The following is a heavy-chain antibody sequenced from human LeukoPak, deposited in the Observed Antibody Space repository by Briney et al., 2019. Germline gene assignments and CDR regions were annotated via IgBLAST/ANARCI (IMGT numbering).Heavy chain of an antibody. CDR1: GYTLTSYD. J-gene: IGHJ1*01. V-gene: IGHV1-8*01. CDR3: ARRGTYYYGTGSSEYFQH. Sequence: GASVKVSCKASGYTLTSYDINWVRQATGQGLEWMGWMNPNSGNTGYAQKFQGRVTITRNTSISTAYMELSSLRSEDTAVYYCARRGTYYYGTGSSEYFQHWGQGTLVTVSS. D-gene: IGHD3-10*01. CDR2: MNPNSGNT.